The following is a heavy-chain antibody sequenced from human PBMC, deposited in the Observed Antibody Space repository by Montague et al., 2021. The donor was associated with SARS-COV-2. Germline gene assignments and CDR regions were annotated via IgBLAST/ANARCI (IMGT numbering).Heavy chain of an antibody. CDR3: ARVSLAAAATRSDY. D-gene: IGHD6-13*01. CDR2: IYYSGST. CDR1: GGSVSSGGYY. V-gene: IGHV4-61*08. J-gene: IGHJ4*02. Sequence: SETLSLTCTVSGGSVSSGGYYWSWIRQPPGKGLEWIGYIYYSGSTNYNPSLKSRVTISLDTSKNQFSLKLTSVTAADTAVYYCARVSLAAAATRSDYWGQGNLVNVYS.